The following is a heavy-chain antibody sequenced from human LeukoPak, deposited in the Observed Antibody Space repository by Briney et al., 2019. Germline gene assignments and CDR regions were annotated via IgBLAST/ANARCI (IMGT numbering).Heavy chain of an antibody. D-gene: IGHD3-22*01. Sequence: SETLSLTCTVSGDSFRSSTYSWGWIRQPPGKGLEWIGSVYYSGSTYYNTSLRSRVSISVDKSKNQFSLKLSSVTAADTAMYYCARHPHVYYYDSTNADYWGQGTLVTVSS. V-gene: IGHV4-39*01. CDR2: VYYSGST. CDR3: ARHPHVYYYDSTNADY. CDR1: GDSFRSSTYS. J-gene: IGHJ4*02.